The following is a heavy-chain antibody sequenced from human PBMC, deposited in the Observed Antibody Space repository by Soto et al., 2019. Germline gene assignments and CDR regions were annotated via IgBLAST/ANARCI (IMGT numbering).Heavy chain of an antibody. Sequence: ASVKVSCKASGYTFTSYDINWVRQATGQGLEWMGWINPNTGYTDYAQKFQDRVTMTGNTSITTAYMELSSLRSEDTAVYYCVSGRLMITFGVVIVIDYWGQGSPVTVSS. CDR3: VSGRLMITFGVVIVIDY. V-gene: IGHV1-8*01. CDR1: GYTFTSYD. J-gene: IGHJ4*02. CDR2: INPNTGYT. D-gene: IGHD3-16*02.